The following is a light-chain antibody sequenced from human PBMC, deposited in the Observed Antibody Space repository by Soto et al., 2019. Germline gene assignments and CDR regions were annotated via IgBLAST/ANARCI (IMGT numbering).Light chain of an antibody. V-gene: IGLV2-8*01. CDR1: SSDVGGYNY. J-gene: IGLJ3*02. CDR3: SSYAGGNRWV. CDR2: EDS. Sequence: QSALTQPPSASGSPGQSVTISCTGTSSDVGGYNYVSWYQQHPGKVPKVLIYEDSKRPSGVPDRFSGSKTDNTASLTVSGLQAEDDEDYYCSSYAGGNRWVFGGWTKLTVL.